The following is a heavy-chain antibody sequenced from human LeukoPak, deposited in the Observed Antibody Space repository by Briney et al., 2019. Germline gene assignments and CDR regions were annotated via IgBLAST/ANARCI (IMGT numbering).Heavy chain of an antibody. V-gene: IGHV4-34*01. CDR2: INHSGST. Sequence: LETLSLTCAVYGGSFSGYYWSWIRQPPGKGLEWIGEINHSGSTNYNPSLKSRVTISVDTSKNQFSLKLSSVTAADTAVYYCDPHDSSSHFWGQGTLVTVSS. CDR3: DPHDSSSHF. CDR1: GGSFSGYY. D-gene: IGHD6-6*01. J-gene: IGHJ4*02.